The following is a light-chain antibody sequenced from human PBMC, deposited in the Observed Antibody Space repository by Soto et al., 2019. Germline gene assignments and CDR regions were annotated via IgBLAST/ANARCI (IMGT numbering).Light chain of an antibody. CDR3: QQYSTYSWT. J-gene: IGKJ1*01. CDR2: KAS. CDR1: QSISSW. V-gene: IGKV1-5*03. Sequence: DIQMTQSPSTLSASLGDRVTITCRASQSISSWLAWYQQKPGKAPKLLIYKASTLKSGVPSRFSGSGSGTEFTLTISSLQPDDFATYFCQQYSTYSWTFGQGTKVDIK.